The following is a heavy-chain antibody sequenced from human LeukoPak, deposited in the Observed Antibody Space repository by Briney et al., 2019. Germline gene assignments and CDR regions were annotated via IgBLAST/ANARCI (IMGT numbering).Heavy chain of an antibody. CDR2: IDTSGAT. CDR3: ARDAKYYYGSRTFFFFEY. V-gene: IGHV4-4*07. J-gene: IGHJ4*02. Sequence: SETLSLTCTVSGGSINSYYWSWIRQPAGKGLEWIGHIDTSGATNYNPSLKSRVTMSTDTSKNQFSLKLSSVTAADTAIYYCARDAKYYYGSRTFFFFEYWGQGTLLTVSS. D-gene: IGHD3-10*01. CDR1: GGSINSYY.